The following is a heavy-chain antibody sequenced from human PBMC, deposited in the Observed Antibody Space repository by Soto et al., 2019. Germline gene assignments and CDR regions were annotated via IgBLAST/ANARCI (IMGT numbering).Heavy chain of an antibody. J-gene: IGHJ4*02. D-gene: IGHD1-26*01. CDR1: VVSISSYY. CDR3: ARVSPEWELLYYSDY. V-gene: IGHV4-4*07. CDR2: IYTSGST. Sequence: SETLSLTCTFSVVSISSYYWSWIRQPAGKGLEWIGRIYTSGSTNYNPSLKSRVTMSVDTSKNQFSLKLSSVTAADTAVYYCARVSPEWELLYYSDYWGQGTLVTVSS.